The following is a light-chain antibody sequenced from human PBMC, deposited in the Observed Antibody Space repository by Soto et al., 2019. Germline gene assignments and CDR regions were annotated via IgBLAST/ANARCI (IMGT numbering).Light chain of an antibody. J-gene: IGLJ1*01. CDR2: ANT. CDR1: SSNIGAGYD. CDR3: SSYAGSSNV. V-gene: IGLV1-40*01. Sequence: QSVLTQAPSVSGAPGQRVTFSCTGGSSNIGAGYDVHWYQQFPGTAPKLLIYANTNRPSGVPDRFSGSKSGNTASLTVSGLQAEDEADYYCSSYAGSSNVFGTGTKLTVL.